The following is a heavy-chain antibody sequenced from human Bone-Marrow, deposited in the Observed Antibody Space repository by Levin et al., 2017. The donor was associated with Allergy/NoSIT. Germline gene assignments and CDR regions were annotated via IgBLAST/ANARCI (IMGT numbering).Heavy chain of an antibody. CDR2: IKHDGSEK. Sequence: GGSLRLSCAASGFTFTTYWMTWVRQAPGKGLEWVANIKHDGSEKYYVDAVTGRFTISRDNANNLVFLEMNSLRVDDTGLYYCAGADPWELVLESWGQGTLVAVSS. CDR1: GFTFTTYW. V-gene: IGHV3-7*04. D-gene: IGHD1-26*01. CDR3: AGADPWELVLES. J-gene: IGHJ4*02.